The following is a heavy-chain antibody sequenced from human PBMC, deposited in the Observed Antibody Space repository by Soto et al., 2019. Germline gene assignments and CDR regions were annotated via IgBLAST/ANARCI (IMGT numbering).Heavy chain of an antibody. CDR2: ISSSGDST. Sequence: EVQLLESGGDLVQPGGSLRLSCTASGFTFSDYAMNWVRQAPGKGLEWVSTISSSGDSTYYADSVKGRFTISRDNSKNTQPLQMNSLRAEDTAVYYCARDPSTGYADYWGQGTLATVSS. J-gene: IGHJ4*02. D-gene: IGHD3-9*01. V-gene: IGHV3-23*01. CDR1: GFTFSDYA. CDR3: ARDPSTGYADY.